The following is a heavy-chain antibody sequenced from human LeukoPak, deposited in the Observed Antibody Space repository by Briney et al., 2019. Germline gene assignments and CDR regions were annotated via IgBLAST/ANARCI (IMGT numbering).Heavy chain of an antibody. CDR2: IYPGDSDA. CDR3: AGLDGIDNYFDE. J-gene: IGHJ4*02. V-gene: IGHV5-51*01. CDR1: GYSFSSYW. Sequence: GESLKISCKGSGYSFSSYWIAWVRQMPGKGLEWMGIIYPGDSDATYSPSFQGQVTISADKSINTAYLQWSSLKASDTAMYYCAGLDGIDNYFDEWGQGTLVTVSS. D-gene: IGHD1-14*01.